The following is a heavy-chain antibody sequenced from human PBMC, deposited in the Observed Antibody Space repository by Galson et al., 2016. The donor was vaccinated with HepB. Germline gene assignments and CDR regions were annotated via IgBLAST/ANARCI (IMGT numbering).Heavy chain of an antibody. V-gene: IGHV3-11*06. Sequence: SLRLSCAASGFSFSDYYMNWIRQAPGKGLEWVSHISTSGSDTTNADSVKGRFAISRDNARNTLFLHMRNLRAEDTAVYFCARTIAVSGLIDSWGQGALVTVSS. D-gene: IGHD6-19*01. CDR2: ISTSGSDT. J-gene: IGHJ4*02. CDR1: GFSFSDYY. CDR3: ARTIAVSGLIDS.